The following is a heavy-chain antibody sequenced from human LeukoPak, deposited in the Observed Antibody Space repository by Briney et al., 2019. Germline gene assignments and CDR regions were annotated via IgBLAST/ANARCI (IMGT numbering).Heavy chain of an antibody. D-gene: IGHD2-15*01. CDR1: GFSFSNYS. Sequence: PGGSLRLSCAASGFSFSNYSMNWVRQAPGKGLEWVSSISGSSSYIYYADSLKGRFTISRHNAKNSLYLQMNSLRAEDTAVYYCARDQGRYCSGGSCSLFDYWGQGTLVTVSS. CDR2: ISGSSSYI. J-gene: IGHJ4*02. CDR3: ARDQGRYCSGGSCSLFDY. V-gene: IGHV3-21*01.